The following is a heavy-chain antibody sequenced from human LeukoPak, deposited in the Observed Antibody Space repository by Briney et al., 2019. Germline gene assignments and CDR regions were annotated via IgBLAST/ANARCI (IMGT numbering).Heavy chain of an antibody. D-gene: IGHD3-22*01. V-gene: IGHV3-53*01. Sequence: GGSLRLSCAASGFTVHSNYMSWVRQAPGKGLEWVSVIYSGGSTYYADSVKGRFTISRDNSKNTLYLQMNSLRAEDTAVYYCARVTRDYYDSSGYGYWGQGTLVTVSS. CDR2: IYSGGST. J-gene: IGHJ4*02. CDR1: GFTVHSNY. CDR3: ARVTRDYYDSSGYGY.